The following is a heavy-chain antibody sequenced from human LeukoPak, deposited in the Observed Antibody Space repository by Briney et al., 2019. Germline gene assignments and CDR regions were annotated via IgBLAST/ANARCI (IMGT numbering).Heavy chain of an antibody. CDR1: GYTLTELS. V-gene: IGHV1-24*01. CDR2: FDPEDGET. J-gene: IGHJ4*02. Sequence: ASVKVSCTVSGYTLTELSMHWVRQAPGKGLEWMGGFDPEDGETIYAQKFQGRVTMTEGTSTDTAYMELSSLRSEDTAVYYCALPYRWLESGFDYWGQGTLVTVS. D-gene: IGHD3-3*01. CDR3: ALPYRWLESGFDY.